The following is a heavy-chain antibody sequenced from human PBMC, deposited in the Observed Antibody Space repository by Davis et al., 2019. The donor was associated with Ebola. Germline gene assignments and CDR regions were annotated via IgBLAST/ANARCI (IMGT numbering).Heavy chain of an antibody. CDR2: IIPIFGTA. V-gene: IGHV1-69*13. Sequence: AASVKVSCKASGGTFSSYAISWVRQAPGQGLEWMGGIIPIFGTANYAQKFQGRVTITADESTSTAYMELSSLRSDDTAVYYCARDNFWSGYHHYGMDVWGKGTTVTVSS. J-gene: IGHJ6*04. CDR1: GGTFSSYA. CDR3: ARDNFWSGYHHYGMDV. D-gene: IGHD3-3*01.